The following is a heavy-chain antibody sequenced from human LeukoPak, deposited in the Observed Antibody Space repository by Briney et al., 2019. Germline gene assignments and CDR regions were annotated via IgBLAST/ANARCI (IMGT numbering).Heavy chain of an antibody. CDR3: ATRDCSSTSCFLDY. CDR1: GYTFTSYG. CDR2: ISAYNGNT. J-gene: IGHJ4*02. V-gene: IGHV1-18*01. D-gene: IGHD2-2*01. Sequence: ASVKVSCKASGYTFTSYGISWVRQAPGQGLEWMGWISAYNGNTNYAQKLQGRVTMTTDTSTSTAYMELSSLRSEDTAVYYCATRDCSSTSCFLDYWGQGTLVTVSS.